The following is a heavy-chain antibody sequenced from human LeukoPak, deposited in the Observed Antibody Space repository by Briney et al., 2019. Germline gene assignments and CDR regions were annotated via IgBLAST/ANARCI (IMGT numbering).Heavy chain of an antibody. CDR1: GFIFTDYG. CDR3: AKDAQRGFDYSNSFQC. J-gene: IGHJ4*02. V-gene: IGHV3-33*06. CDR2: IWSDATNM. Sequence: QTGGSLRLSCAASGFIFTDYGFHWVRQAPGKGLEWVAAIWSDATNMFYANSVKGRFFIQRDDYQNTVYLEMSSLRAEDTAVYYCAKDAQRGFDYSNSFQCWGQGSLVTVSS. D-gene: IGHD4-11*01.